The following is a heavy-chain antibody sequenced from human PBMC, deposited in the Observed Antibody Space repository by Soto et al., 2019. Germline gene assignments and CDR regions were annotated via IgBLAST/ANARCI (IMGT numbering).Heavy chain of an antibody. CDR1: GGAVSSGTYY. CDR3: TRGPPRVQWFDP. J-gene: IGHJ5*02. V-gene: IGHV4-61*01. Sequence: SETLSLTCTVSGGAVSSGTYYWSWIRQPPGKGLEWIGLIYFTGSTNYNPSLKSRVTMSLDTSRNQFSLKLSSVTAADTAVYYCTRGPPRVQWFDPWGLGTLVTV. CDR2: IYFTGST.